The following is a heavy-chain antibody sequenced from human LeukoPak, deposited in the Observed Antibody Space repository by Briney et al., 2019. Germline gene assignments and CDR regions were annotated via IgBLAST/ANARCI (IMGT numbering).Heavy chain of an antibody. D-gene: IGHD3-22*01. CDR3: ARAGGYYYDSSGYKSPPDY. CDR2: INSDGSST. CDR1: GFAFSSYW. Sequence: GRSLRLSCAASGFAFSSYWMHWVRQAPGKGLVWVSRINSDGSSTIYADSVKGRFTISRDNAKNTLYLQMNSLRAEDTAVYYCARAGGYYYDSSGYKSPPDYWGQGTLVTVSS. V-gene: IGHV3-74*01. J-gene: IGHJ4*02.